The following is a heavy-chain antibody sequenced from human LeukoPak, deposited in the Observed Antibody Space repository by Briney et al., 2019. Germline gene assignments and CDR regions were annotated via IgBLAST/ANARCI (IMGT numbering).Heavy chain of an antibody. J-gene: IGHJ2*01. D-gene: IGHD4-17*01. CDR1: GGSISSYY. Sequence: SETLSLTCTVSGGSISSYYWSWIRQPAGKGLEWIGRIYTSGSTNYNPSLKSRVTMSVDTSKNQFSLKLSSVTAADTAVYYCARDPRTVTIGWYFDLWGRGTLATVSS. CDR3: ARDPRTVTIGWYFDL. V-gene: IGHV4-4*07. CDR2: IYTSGST.